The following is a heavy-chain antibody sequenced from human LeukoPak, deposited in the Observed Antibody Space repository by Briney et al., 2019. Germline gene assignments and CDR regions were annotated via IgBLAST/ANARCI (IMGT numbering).Heavy chain of an antibody. CDR1: GYTFTDYY. V-gene: IGHV1-46*01. D-gene: IGHD1-26*01. Sequence: ASVKVSCKVSGYTFTDYYMHWVRQAPGQGLEWMGIINPSGGSTSYAQKFQGRVTMTRDTSTSTVYMELSSLRSEDTAVYYCARVWVGADDYSDYWGQGTLVTVSS. J-gene: IGHJ4*02. CDR3: ARVWVGADDYSDY. CDR2: INPSGGST.